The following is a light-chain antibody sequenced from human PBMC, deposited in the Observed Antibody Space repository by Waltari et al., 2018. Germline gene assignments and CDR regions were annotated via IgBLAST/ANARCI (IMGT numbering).Light chain of an antibody. V-gene: IGKV3-11*01. J-gene: IGKJ2*01. CDR3: QHRSDWPLYT. CDR2: DAS. CDR1: QTVRGY. Sequence: EIVLTQSPATLSLSPGESATLSCRASQTVRGYLAWYQHKLGQAPRLLMSDASNRATGIPASFSGSGSVTDFTLIITSLGPEDFAVYYCQHRSDWPLYTFGQGTKLELK.